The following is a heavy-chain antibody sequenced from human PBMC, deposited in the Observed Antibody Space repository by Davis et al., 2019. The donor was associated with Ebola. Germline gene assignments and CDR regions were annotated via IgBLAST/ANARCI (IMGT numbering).Heavy chain of an antibody. CDR1: GGSFSGYY. V-gene: IGHV4-34*01. J-gene: IGHJ5*02. Sequence: PSETLSLTCAVYGGSFSGYYWSWIRQPPGKGLEWIGEINHSGSTNYNPSLKSRVTISVDTSKNQFSLKLSSVTAADTAVYYCARGGGYYDFWSGYYPWGQGTLVTVSS. D-gene: IGHD3-3*01. CDR3: ARGGGYYDFWSGYYP. CDR2: INHSGST.